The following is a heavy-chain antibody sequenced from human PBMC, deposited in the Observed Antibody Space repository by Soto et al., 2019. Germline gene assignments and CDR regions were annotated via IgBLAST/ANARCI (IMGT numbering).Heavy chain of an antibody. CDR2: MSVSGST. V-gene: IGHV3-23*01. Sequence: EVQVLESGGGLVQPGGSLRLSCAASGFTCNSYAMTWVRQAPGKGLEWVSAMSVSGSTHYAASVKGRFTISRDNSKNTLYLQMNSLRAEDTAIYYCAKKGGPPGYSYGFYGMDVRGEGTTVTVSS. D-gene: IGHD5-18*01. CDR3: AKKGGPPGYSYGFYGMDV. J-gene: IGHJ6*04. CDR1: GFTCNSYA.